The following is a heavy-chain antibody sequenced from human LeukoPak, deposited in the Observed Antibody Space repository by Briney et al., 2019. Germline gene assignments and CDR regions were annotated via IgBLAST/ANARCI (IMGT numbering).Heavy chain of an antibody. CDR3: AKVRQGGSYPDLMDY. J-gene: IGHJ4*02. CDR2: ISGSGGST. D-gene: IGHD1-26*01. CDR1: GFTFSSYA. Sequence: GGSLRLSCAASGFTFSSYAMSWVRQAPGKGLEWVSAISGSGGSTYYADSVKGRFTISRDNSKNTLYLQMNSLRAEDTAVYYCAKVRQGGSYPDLMDYWGQGTLVTVSS. V-gene: IGHV3-23*01.